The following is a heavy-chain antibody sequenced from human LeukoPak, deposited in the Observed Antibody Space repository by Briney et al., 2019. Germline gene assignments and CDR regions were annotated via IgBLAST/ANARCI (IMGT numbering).Heavy chain of an antibody. J-gene: IGHJ6*03. Sequence: PGGSLRLSCAASGFTFTGYNMNWVRQAPGKGLEWVSSITSSSSYIYYADSVKGRFTISRDNAKNSLYLQMDSLRVEDTAVYYCARDPYSGNYGAYYYYYMDVWGKGTTVTISS. V-gene: IGHV3-21*06. CDR2: ITSSSSYI. CDR3: ARDPYSGNYGAYYYYYMDV. D-gene: IGHD1-26*01. CDR1: GFTFTGYN.